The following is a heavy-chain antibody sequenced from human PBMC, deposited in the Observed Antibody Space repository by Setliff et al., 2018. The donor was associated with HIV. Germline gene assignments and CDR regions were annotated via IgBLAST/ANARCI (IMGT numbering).Heavy chain of an antibody. D-gene: IGHD3-16*01. Sequence: SETLSLTCTVSGGSISSSSYYWGWIRQPPGKGLEWIGSIYYSGSTYYNPSLKSRVTISVDTSKNQFSLKLSSVTAADTAVYYCARTPSRGGFDYWGQGTLVTVSS. J-gene: IGHJ4*02. CDR1: GGSISSSSYY. CDR2: IYYSGST. V-gene: IGHV4-39*01. CDR3: ARTPSRGGFDY.